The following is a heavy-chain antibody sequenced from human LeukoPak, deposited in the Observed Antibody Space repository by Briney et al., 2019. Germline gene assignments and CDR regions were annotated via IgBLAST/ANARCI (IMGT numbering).Heavy chain of an antibody. V-gene: IGHV5-51*01. CDR1: GFSFTSYW. Sequence: GESLKISCKGSGFSFTSYWIGWVRQMPGKGLEWMGIIYPGDSDIRYSPSLQGQVTISADKSISTAYLQRSSLKASDTAMYYCARLMGATXXGMDVWGQGTTVTVSS. CDR2: IYPGDSDI. CDR3: ARLMGATXXGMDV. J-gene: IGHJ6*02. D-gene: IGHD1-26*01.